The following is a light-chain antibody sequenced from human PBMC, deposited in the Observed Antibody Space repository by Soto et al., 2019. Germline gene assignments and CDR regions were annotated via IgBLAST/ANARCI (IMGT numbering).Light chain of an antibody. J-gene: IGKJ1*01. CDR2: DAS. CDR3: QLFNSYPQWT. CDR1: QGISSA. V-gene: IGKV1-13*02. Sequence: ALQLTQSPSSLSASVGDRVTITCRASQGISSALAWYQQKPGKAPKLLIYDASSLESGVPSRFSGSGSGTDFTLTISSLQPEDFATYYCQLFNSYPQWTFGQGTKVEIK.